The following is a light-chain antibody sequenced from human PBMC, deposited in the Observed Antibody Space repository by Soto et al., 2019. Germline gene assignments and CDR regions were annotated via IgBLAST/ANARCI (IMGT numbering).Light chain of an antibody. Sequence: YELTEPPSVSVAPGKTARITCGGNNIGSKSVHWYQQKPGQAPVLVIYYDSDRPSGIPERFSGSNSGNTATLTISRVEAGDEADYYCQVWDSSSDHVVFGGGTQLTVL. V-gene: IGLV3-21*04. CDR2: YDS. CDR3: QVWDSSSDHVV. CDR1: NIGSKS. J-gene: IGLJ2*01.